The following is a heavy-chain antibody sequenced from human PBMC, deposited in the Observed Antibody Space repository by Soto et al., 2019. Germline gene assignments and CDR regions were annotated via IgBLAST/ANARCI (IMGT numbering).Heavy chain of an antibody. CDR3: ARSTISVTRFAP. V-gene: IGHV4-61*01. Sequence: SETLSLTCTVSGGSVSSGSYYWSWIRQPPGKGLEWIGYIYYSGSTNYNPSLKSRVTISVDTSKNQFSLKLSSVTAADTAVYYCARSTISVTRFAPWGQGTLVILS. CDR1: GGSVSSGSYY. D-gene: IGHD3-3*01. J-gene: IGHJ5*02. CDR2: IYYSGST.